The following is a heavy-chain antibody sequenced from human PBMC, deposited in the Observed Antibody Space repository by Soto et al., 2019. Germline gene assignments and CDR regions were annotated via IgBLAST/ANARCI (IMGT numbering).Heavy chain of an antibody. CDR2: IYSGGST. CDR1: GVTVSSNY. J-gene: IGHJ5*02. V-gene: IGHV3-53*01. CDR3: ARDQSSGWLNWFDP. Sequence: WGSLRLSCAASGVTVSSNYMSWVRQAPGKGLEWVSVIYSGGSTYYADSVKGRFTISRDNSKNTLYLQMNSLRAEDTAVYYCARDQSSGWLNWFDPWGQGTLVTVSS. D-gene: IGHD6-19*01.